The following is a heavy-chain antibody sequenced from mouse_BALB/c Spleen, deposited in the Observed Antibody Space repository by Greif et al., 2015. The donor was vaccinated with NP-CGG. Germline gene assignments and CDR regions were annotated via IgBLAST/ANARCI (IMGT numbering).Heavy chain of an antibody. CDR3: ARGSPSMDY. V-gene: IGHV1-20*02. Sequence: LVESGPELVKPGASVKISCKASGYSFTGYFMNWVMQSHGKSLEWIGRINPYNGDPFYKQKFQGKATLTVDKSSSTAHRELRSLATEDSAVYYCARGSPSMDYWGQGTSVTVSS. CDR2: INPYNGDP. J-gene: IGHJ4*01. CDR1: GYSFTGYF.